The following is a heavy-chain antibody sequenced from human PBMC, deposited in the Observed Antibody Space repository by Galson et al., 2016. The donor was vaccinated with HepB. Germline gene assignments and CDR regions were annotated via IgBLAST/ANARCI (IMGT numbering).Heavy chain of an antibody. Sequence: SLRLSCAASGFPFSKYWMHWVRQAPGKGLVWVSRINTDGSSTTYADSVKGRFTISRDNAKNTLYLQMNSPRAEDTALYYCTRVHRGGIAATGFQIWGQGNPVNVSS. D-gene: IGHD6-13*01. CDR2: INTDGSST. V-gene: IGHV3-74*01. CDR3: TRVHRGGIAATGFQI. J-gene: IGHJ4*02. CDR1: GFPFSKYW.